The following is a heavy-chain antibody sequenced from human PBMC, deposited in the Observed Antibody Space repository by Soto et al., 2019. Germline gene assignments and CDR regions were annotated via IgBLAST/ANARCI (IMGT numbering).Heavy chain of an antibody. V-gene: IGHV1-69*13. CDR1: GGTFSSYA. J-gene: IGHJ6*02. Sequence: SVKVSCEASGGTFSSYAISWVRQAPGQGLEWMGGIIPIFGTADYAQKFQGRVTITADESTSTAYMELSSLRSEDTAVYYCASAWGPSYYYGMDVWGQGTTVTVSS. D-gene: IGHD3-16*01. CDR2: IIPIFGTA. CDR3: ASAWGPSYYYGMDV.